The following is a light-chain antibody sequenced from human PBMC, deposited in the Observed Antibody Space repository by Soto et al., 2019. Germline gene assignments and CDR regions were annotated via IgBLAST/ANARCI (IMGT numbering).Light chain of an antibody. J-gene: IGKJ1*01. CDR1: QTINNW. Sequence: DIQMTQSPSTLSASIGDRVTITCRASQTINNWLAWYQQKPGKAPNLLIYHASNLETGVPSRFSGSAFGTEFTVTISSLQTDDFETYYCQHYNSYPWTFGQGTKVEIK. CDR2: HAS. CDR3: QHYNSYPWT. V-gene: IGKV1-5*01.